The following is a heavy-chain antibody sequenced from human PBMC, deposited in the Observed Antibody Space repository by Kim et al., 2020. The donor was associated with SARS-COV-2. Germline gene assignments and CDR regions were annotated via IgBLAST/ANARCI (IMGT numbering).Heavy chain of an antibody. CDR1: GDTVSNNNVA. Sequence: SQTLSLTCVISGDTVSNNNVAWNWIRLSPSRGLEWLGRTYYISKWFHDYAVSVRSRTTINADTSKNQFSLQLNSVTPEDTAVYYCARWTNSAFVIWDQGT. V-gene: IGHV6-1*01. CDR2: TYYISKWFH. D-gene: IGHD6-13*01. CDR3: ARWTNSAFVI. J-gene: IGHJ3*02.